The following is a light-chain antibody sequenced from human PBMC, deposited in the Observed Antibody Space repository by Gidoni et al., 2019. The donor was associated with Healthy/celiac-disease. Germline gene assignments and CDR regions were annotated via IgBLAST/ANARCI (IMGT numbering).Light chain of an antibody. CDR1: LGVSNY. V-gene: IGKV3-20*01. CDR2: DAV. Sequence: EIVLTQSPGTLSLSPGERATLSCRASLGVSNYLAWYQQKPGQAPRLLIYDAVNRAIGIPDRFSGSGSGTDFILTISRLEPEDFAVYYCQQYGDSPFTFGPGAKVDIK. CDR3: QQYGDSPFT. J-gene: IGKJ3*01.